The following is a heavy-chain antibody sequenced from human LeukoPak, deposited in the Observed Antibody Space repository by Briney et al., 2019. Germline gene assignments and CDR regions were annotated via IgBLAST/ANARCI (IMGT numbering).Heavy chain of an antibody. Sequence: GGSLRLSCAASGFTFSSYGMHWVRQAPGKGLEWVAFIRYDGSNKYYADSVKGRFTISRDNSKNTLYLQMNSLRAEDTAVYYCAKAGLWGDFWSGPTPWFDPWGQGTLVTVSS. CDR1: GFTFSSYG. CDR3: AKAGLWGDFWSGPTPWFDP. J-gene: IGHJ5*02. CDR2: IRYDGSNK. D-gene: IGHD3-3*01. V-gene: IGHV3-30*02.